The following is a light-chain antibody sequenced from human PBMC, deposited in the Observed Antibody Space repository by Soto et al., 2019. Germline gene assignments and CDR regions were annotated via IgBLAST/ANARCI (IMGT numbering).Light chain of an antibody. CDR3: QRYDSFRT. CDR1: QSVRSNF. J-gene: IGKJ1*01. Sequence: EIVLTQSPGTLSLSPGERATLSCRASQSVRSNFLAWYQQKPGQAPRLLIYGASNRATGIPDRFSGSGSGTDFTVTITRLEPEDFARYYCQRYDSFRTFGQGTKVDIK. V-gene: IGKV3-20*01. CDR2: GAS.